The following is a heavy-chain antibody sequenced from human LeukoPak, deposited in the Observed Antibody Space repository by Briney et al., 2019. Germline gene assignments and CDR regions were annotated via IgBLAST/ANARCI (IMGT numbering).Heavy chain of an antibody. CDR3: AKDLVATIYAFDI. CDR2: ISGSGGST. D-gene: IGHD5-12*01. V-gene: IGHV3-23*01. J-gene: IGHJ3*02. Sequence: GGSLTLSCAASGFIFSSYAMSWVRQAAGRGLDWVSAISGSGGSTYYADSVKGRFTISRDNSKNTLYLQMNRLRAEDTAVYYCAKDLVATIYAFDIWGQGTMVTVSS. CDR1: GFIFSSYA.